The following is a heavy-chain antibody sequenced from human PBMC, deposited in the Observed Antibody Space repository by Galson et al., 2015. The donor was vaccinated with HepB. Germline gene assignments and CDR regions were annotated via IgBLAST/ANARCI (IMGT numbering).Heavy chain of an antibody. D-gene: IGHD3-22*01. V-gene: IGHV2-5*02. CDR2: IYGDDDK. J-gene: IGHJ3*02. CDR1: GFSLTTSGIN. Sequence: PALVKPTQTLTLTCTFSGFSLTTSGINVGWIRQPPGKALEWLALIYGDDDKRYSPSLKSRLTITKDTSKNQVVLTMTNMDPVDTATYYCAHRHSSGYHGGGAGPHEAFDIWGQGTMVTVSS. CDR3: AHRHSSGYHGGGAGPHEAFDI.